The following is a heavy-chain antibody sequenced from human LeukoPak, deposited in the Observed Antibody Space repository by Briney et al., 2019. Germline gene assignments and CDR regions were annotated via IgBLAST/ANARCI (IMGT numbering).Heavy chain of an antibody. CDR2: INPSGGST. J-gene: IGHJ4*02. Sequence: AASVKVSCKASGGTFSSYAISWVRQAPGQGLEWMGIINPSGGSTSYAQKFQGRVTMTRDMSTSTVYMELSSLRSEDTAVYYCARGGIAAAGTAYWGQGTLVTVSS. D-gene: IGHD6-13*01. V-gene: IGHV1-46*01. CDR1: GGTFSSYA. CDR3: ARGGIAAAGTAY.